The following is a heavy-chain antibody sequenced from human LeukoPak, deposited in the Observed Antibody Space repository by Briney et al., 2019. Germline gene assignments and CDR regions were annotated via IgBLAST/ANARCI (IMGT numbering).Heavy chain of an antibody. J-gene: IGHJ4*02. Sequence: GGSLRLSCAASGFTFSSYEMNWVRQAPGKGLEWVSYISSSGSTIYYADSVKGRFTISRDNAKNSPYLQMNSLRAEDTAVYYCARALARSFDYWGQGTLVTVSS. D-gene: IGHD3-3*01. CDR3: ARALARSFDY. V-gene: IGHV3-48*03. CDR2: ISSSGSTI. CDR1: GFTFSSYE.